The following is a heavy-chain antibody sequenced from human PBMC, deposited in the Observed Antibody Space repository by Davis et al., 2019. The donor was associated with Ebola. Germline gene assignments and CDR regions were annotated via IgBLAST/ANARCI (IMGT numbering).Heavy chain of an antibody. Sequence: PSETLSLTCTVSGGSISSGDYYWSWIRQPPGKGLEWIGYIYYSGSTYYNPSLKSRVTISVDTSKNQFSLKLSPVTAADTAVYYCARRGRHCSSTSCYSYFDYWGQGTLVTVSS. D-gene: IGHD2-2*02. CDR2: IYYSGST. V-gene: IGHV4-30-4*08. CDR3: ARRGRHCSSTSCYSYFDY. CDR1: GGSISSGDYY. J-gene: IGHJ4*02.